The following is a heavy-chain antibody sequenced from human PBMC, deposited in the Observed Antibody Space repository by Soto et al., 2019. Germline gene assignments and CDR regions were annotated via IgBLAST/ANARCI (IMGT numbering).Heavy chain of an antibody. D-gene: IGHD2-15*01. V-gene: IGHV5-51*01. CDR1: GYSFTSYW. J-gene: IGHJ3*02. CDR2: IYPGDSDT. CDR3: ASLSGGYCSGGSCFDI. Sequence: PGESLKISCKGSGYSFTSYWIGWVRQMPGKGLEWMGIIYPGDSDTRYSPSFQGQVTISADKSISTAYLQWSSLKASDTAMFYFASLSGGYCSGGSCFDIWGQGTMVTVSS.